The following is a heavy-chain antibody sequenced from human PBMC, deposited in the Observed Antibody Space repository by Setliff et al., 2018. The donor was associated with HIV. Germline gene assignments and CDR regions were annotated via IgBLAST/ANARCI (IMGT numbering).Heavy chain of an antibody. D-gene: IGHD3-10*01. CDR1: GFTISNHA. CDR2: ISYDSSDT. J-gene: IGHJ3*02. Sequence: PGGSLRLSCAASGFTISNHAMSWVRQAPGKGLEWVSSISYDSSDTFYSGSVKGRFTISRDNAKNTLYLQMNSLRAEDTAVYYCAREQGSRGAFDIWGQGTMVTVSS. CDR3: AREQGSRGAFDI. V-gene: IGHV3-23*01.